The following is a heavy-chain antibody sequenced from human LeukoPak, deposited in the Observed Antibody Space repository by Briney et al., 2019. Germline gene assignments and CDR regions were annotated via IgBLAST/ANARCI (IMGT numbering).Heavy chain of an antibody. Sequence: SETLSLTCTVSGGSISSYYWSWIRQPPGKGLEWIGYIYYSGSTNYNPSLKSRVTISVDTSMNQFSLELSSVTAADTAVYYCARDESDYYDSSGYFDYWGQGTLVTVSS. J-gene: IGHJ4*02. CDR3: ARDESDYYDSSGYFDY. CDR2: IYYSGST. D-gene: IGHD3-22*01. CDR1: GGSISSYY. V-gene: IGHV4-59*01.